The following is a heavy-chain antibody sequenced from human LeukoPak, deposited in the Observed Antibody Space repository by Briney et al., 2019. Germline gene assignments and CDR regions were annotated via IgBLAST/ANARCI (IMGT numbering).Heavy chain of an antibody. CDR2: IIPIFGTA. V-gene: IGHV1-69*05. J-gene: IGHJ5*02. CDR1: GGTFSSYA. D-gene: IGHD2-2*01. CDR3: ARGGDIVVVPAKRNNWFDP. Sequence: SVKVSCKASGGTFSSYAISWVRQAPGQGLEWMGGIIPIFGTANYAQKFQGRVTITTDESTRTAYMELSSLRSEDTAVYYCARGGDIVVVPAKRNNWFDPWGQGTLVTVSS.